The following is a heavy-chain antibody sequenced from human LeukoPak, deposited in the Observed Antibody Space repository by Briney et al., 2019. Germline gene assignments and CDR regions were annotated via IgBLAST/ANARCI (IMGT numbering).Heavy chain of an antibody. CDR2: INPNSGGT. CDR3: ARDSYCSGGSCYSGGFDY. CDR1: GYTFTSYG. V-gene: IGHV1-2*04. Sequence: GASVKVSCKASGYTFTSYGISWVRQAPGQGLEWMGWINPNSGGTNYAQKFQGWVTMTRDTSISTAYMELSRLRSDDTAVYYCARDSYCSGGSCYSGGFDYWGQGTLVTVSS. D-gene: IGHD2-15*01. J-gene: IGHJ4*02.